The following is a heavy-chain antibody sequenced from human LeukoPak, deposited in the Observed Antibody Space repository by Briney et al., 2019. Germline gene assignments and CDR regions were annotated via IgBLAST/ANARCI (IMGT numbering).Heavy chain of an antibody. J-gene: IGHJ4*02. CDR2: IYYSGST. Sequence: KSSETLSLTCTVSGGSISSNSYYWGWIRQPPGKGLKWIGSIYYSGSTNYNPSLKSRVTISVDKSKNQFSLKLSSVTAADTAVYYCASFGYRIVGATDHWGQGTLVTVSS. V-gene: IGHV4-39*07. CDR1: GGSISSNSYY. D-gene: IGHD1-26*01. CDR3: ASFGYRIVGATDH.